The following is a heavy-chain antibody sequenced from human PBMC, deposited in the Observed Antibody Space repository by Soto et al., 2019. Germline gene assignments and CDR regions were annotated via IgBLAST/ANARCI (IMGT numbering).Heavy chain of an antibody. J-gene: IGHJ3*02. Sequence: QITLKETGPTLVKPTQPLTLTCTYSGFSLTTSGVGVGCIRQPPGKALEWLALIYWDDEKGYSPSLQSRLTITKDTSKNQVDLTVTNMNPADTGTYYCAHRLYASSDDAFDIWGQGTMVYVSS. CDR2: IYWDDEK. CDR1: GFSLTTSGVG. CDR3: AHRLYASSDDAFDI. V-gene: IGHV2-5*02. D-gene: IGHD6-6*01.